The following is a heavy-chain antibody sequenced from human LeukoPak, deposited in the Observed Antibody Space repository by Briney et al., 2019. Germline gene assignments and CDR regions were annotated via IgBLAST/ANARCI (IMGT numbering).Heavy chain of an antibody. Sequence: SGGSLRLSCAASGFTFSSYSMNWVRQAPGKGLEWVTSLSYDGSDKFYADSVKGRFTISRDNSKSTLYLQVNSLRVGDTAVYYCARDSYQCSGGSCYGGFFDFWGQGTLVTVSS. CDR2: LSYDGSDK. D-gene: IGHD2-15*01. V-gene: IGHV3-30*03. J-gene: IGHJ4*02. CDR3: ARDSYQCSGGSCYGGFFDF. CDR1: GFTFSSYS.